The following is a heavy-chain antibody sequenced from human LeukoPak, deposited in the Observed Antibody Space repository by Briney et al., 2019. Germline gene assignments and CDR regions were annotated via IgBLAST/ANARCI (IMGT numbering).Heavy chain of an antibody. J-gene: IGHJ4*02. V-gene: IGHV1-2*02. CDR3: ARGQGSSWFDY. CDR2: INPNSGGT. CDR1: GYTFTGSY. D-gene: IGHD6-13*01. Sequence: ASVKVSCKASGYTFTGSYLHWVRQAPGQGLEWMGWINPNSGGTNYARQFQGRVTMTRDTSISTAYMELSRLRSDDTAVYHCARGQGSSWFDYWGQGTLVTVSS.